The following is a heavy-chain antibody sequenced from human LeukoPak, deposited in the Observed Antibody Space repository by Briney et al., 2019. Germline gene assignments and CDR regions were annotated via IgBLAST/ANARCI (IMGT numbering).Heavy chain of an antibody. Sequence: GESLKISCKGSGYSFTSYWIGWVRQMPGKGLEWMGIIYPGDSDTRYSPSFQGQVTISADKSISTAYLQWSSLKASDTAMYYCARIWRDRPRYPLLRYFDWRDFAYYYYGMDVWGQGTTVTVSS. D-gene: IGHD3-9*01. CDR3: ARIWRDRPRYPLLRYFDWRDFAYYYYGMDV. CDR1: GYSFTSYW. J-gene: IGHJ6*02. V-gene: IGHV5-51*01. CDR2: IYPGDSDT.